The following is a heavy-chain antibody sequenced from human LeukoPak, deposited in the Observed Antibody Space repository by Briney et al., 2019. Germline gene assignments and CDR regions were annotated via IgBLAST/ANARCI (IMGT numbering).Heavy chain of an antibody. CDR2: ISAYNGST. CDR1: GYTFTSYG. Sequence: ASVKVSCKASGYTFTSYGISWVRQAPGQGLEWMGWISAYNGSTNYAQKLQGRVTMTTDTSTSTAYMELRSLRSDDTAVYYCARLYTVYCSSTSCPPDYWGQGTLVTVSS. J-gene: IGHJ4*02. V-gene: IGHV1-18*01. CDR3: ARLYTVYCSSTSCPPDY. D-gene: IGHD2-2*01.